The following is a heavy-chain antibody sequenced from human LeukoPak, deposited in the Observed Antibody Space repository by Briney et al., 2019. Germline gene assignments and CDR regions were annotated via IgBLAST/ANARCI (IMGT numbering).Heavy chain of an antibody. Sequence: SETLSLTCTVSGGSISSYYWSWIRQPPGKGLEWIGYTYYSGSTNYNPSLKSRVTISVDTSKNQFSLKLSSVTAADTAVYYCAREYYYDSSGYPGAFDIWGQGTMVTVSS. CDR2: TYYSGST. CDR3: AREYYYDSSGYPGAFDI. D-gene: IGHD3-22*01. CDR1: GGSISSYY. J-gene: IGHJ3*02. V-gene: IGHV4-59*01.